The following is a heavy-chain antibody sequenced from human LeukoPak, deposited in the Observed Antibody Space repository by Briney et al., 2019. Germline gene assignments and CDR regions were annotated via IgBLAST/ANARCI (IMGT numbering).Heavy chain of an antibody. CDR3: AREGRWIRTTRNWFDP. Sequence: SETLFLTCAVYGGSFSGYYWSWIRQPPGKGLEWIGEINHSGSTNYNPSLKSRVTISVDTSKNQSSLKLSSVTAADTAVYYCAREGRWIRTTRNWFDPWGQGTLVTVSS. CDR2: INHSGST. V-gene: IGHV4-34*01. CDR1: GGSFSGYY. J-gene: IGHJ5*02. D-gene: IGHD2/OR15-2a*01.